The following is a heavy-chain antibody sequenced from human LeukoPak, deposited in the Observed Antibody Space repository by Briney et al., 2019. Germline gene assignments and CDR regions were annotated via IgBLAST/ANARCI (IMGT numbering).Heavy chain of an antibody. CDR3: ARHLGSGSSVYFDY. CDR2: IYPGDSDT. Sequence: GESLKISCKGSGYSFSSYWIGWVRQIPGRGLEWMGIIYPGDSDTKYSPSFQGQVTISADKSISTAYLQWSSLKVSDTAMYYCARHLGSGSSVYFDYWGQGTLVTVSS. CDR1: GYSFSSYW. J-gene: IGHJ4*02. D-gene: IGHD3-10*01. V-gene: IGHV5-51*01.